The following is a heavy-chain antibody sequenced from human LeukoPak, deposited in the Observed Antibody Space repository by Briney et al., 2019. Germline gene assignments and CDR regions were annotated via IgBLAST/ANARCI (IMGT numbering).Heavy chain of an antibody. J-gene: IGHJ4*02. CDR1: GFTFSSYG. CDR2: ISYDGSNK. D-gene: IGHD3-10*01. V-gene: IGHV3-30*18. CDR3: AKEMHGSGSQTLDY. Sequence: RPGGSLRLSCAASGFTFSSYGMHWVRQAPGKGLEWVAVISYDGSNKYYADSVKGRFTISRDNSKNTLYLQMNSLRAEDTAVYYCAKEMHGSGSQTLDYWGQGTLVTVSS.